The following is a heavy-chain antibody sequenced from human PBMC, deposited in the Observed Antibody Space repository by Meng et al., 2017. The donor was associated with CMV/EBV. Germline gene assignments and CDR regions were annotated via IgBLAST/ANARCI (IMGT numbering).Heavy chain of an antibody. D-gene: IGHD4/OR15-4a*01. J-gene: IGHJ4*02. CDR2: ISGSGGST. CDR1: GFTFSSYA. CDR3: AKDPISNLPYYFDY. V-gene: IGHV3-23*01. Sequence: GESLKISCAASGFTFSSYAMSWVRQAPGKGLEWVSAISGSGGSTYYADSVKGRFTISRDNSKNTLYLQMNSLRAEDTAVYYCAKDPISNLPYYFDYWGQGTLVTVS.